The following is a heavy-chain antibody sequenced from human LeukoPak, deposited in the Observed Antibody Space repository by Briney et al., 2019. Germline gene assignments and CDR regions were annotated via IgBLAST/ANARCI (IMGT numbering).Heavy chain of an antibody. CDR1: GGSTSSYY. CDR2: IYTSGST. J-gene: IGHJ4*02. CDR3: ARDRGSSGWDFDY. V-gene: IGHV4-4*07. Sequence: PSETLSLTCTVSGGSTSSYYWSLIRQPAGKGLEWIGRIYTSGSTNYNPSLKSRVTMSVDTSKNQFSLKLSSVTAADTAVYYCARDRGSSGWDFDYWGQGTLVTVSS. D-gene: IGHD6-19*01.